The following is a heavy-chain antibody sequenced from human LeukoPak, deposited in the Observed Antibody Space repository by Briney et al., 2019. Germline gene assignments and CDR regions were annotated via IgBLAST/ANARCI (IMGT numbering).Heavy chain of an antibody. CDR1: GGSISNSNYY. CDR3: ARRKVHTDMFRRREYNWFDP. Sequence: NPSETLSLTCTVSGGSISNSNYYWGWIRQPPGKGLEWIGNIYYSGSTYYNPSLRSRVTISVDTSKNQFSLKLSSVTAADTAVYYCARRKVHTDMFRRREYNWFDPWGQGTLVTVSS. D-gene: IGHD5-18*01. J-gene: IGHJ5*02. CDR2: IYYSGST. V-gene: IGHV4-39*01.